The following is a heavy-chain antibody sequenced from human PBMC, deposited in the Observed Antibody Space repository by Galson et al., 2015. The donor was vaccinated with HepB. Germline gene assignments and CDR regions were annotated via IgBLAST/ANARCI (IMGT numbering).Heavy chain of an antibody. V-gene: IGHV1-69*01. CDR3: ARDRNDYDFWSGYRYYYYYMDV. Sequence: SCKASGGTFSSYAISWVRQAPGQGLEWMGGIIPIFGTANYAQKFQGRVTITADESTSTAYMELSSLRSEDTAVYYCARDRNDYDFWSGYRYYYYYMDVWGKGTTVTVSS. CDR2: IIPIFGTA. CDR1: GGTFSSYA. D-gene: IGHD3-3*01. J-gene: IGHJ6*03.